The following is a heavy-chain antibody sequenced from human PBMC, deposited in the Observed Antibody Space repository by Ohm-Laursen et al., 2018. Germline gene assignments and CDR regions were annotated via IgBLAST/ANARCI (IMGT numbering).Heavy chain of an antibody. Sequence: SLRLSCTASGFIVSSTYMDWVRQAPGKGLEYVAVIYTGGSTDYADSVKGRFTISRDNSKNTLYLQMNSLRVEDTAVYYCVGEGDGTSYQWWGQRTLVTVSS. D-gene: IGHD2-21*02. CDR3: VGEGDGTSYQW. CDR2: IYTGGST. J-gene: IGHJ4*02. V-gene: IGHV3-53*01. CDR1: GFIVSSTY.